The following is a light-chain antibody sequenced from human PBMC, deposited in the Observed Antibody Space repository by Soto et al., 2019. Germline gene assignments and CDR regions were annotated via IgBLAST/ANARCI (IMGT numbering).Light chain of an antibody. CDR2: GAS. Sequence: EIVLTQSPGTLSLSPGERATLSCRASQSVSGTYLAWYQQKPAQAPRLLIYGASSRATGIPDRFSGSGSGTDFTLTISRLEPEDFEVYYCQRYDISPFPFGQGTKLEIK. J-gene: IGKJ2*01. CDR1: QSVSGTY. V-gene: IGKV3-20*01. CDR3: QRYDISPFP.